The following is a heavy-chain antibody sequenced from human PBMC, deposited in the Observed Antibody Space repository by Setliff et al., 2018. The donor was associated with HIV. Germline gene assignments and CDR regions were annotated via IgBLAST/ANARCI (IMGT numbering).Heavy chain of an antibody. D-gene: IGHD1-26*01. CDR3: ARTRAPYFFDF. CDR2: VSSIGNT. V-gene: IGHV4-4*08. CDR1: GISINGFY. J-gene: IGHJ4*02. Sequence: SETLSLTCSVSGISINGFYWSWIRQSPRTRLEWIGYVSSIGNTNYNPSLKSRVTISVDTSKNQFSLQLNSVTAADTAVYFCARTRAPYFFDFWGQGAQVTAPQ.